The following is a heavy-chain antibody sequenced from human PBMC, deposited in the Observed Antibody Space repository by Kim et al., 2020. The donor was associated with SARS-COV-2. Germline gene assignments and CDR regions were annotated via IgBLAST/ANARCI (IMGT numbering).Heavy chain of an antibody. J-gene: IGHJ6*02. D-gene: IGHD4-17*01. V-gene: IGHV3-11*06. Sequence: RFTISRDNAKNSLYLQMNSLRAEDTAVYYCARAQRTTVVTPAYYYYGMDVWGQGTTVTVSS. CDR3: ARAQRTTVVTPAYYYYGMDV.